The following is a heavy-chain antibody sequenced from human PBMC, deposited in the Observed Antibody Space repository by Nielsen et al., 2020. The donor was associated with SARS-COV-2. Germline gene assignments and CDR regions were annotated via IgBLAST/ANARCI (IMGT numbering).Heavy chain of an antibody. V-gene: IGHV3-72*01. CDR2: TRNKANSYTT. CDR3: ARRPTLGHYDSSGRSNYFDY. J-gene: IGHJ4*02. Sequence: GASLKISCAASGFTFSDHYMDWVRQAPGKGLEWVGRTRNKANSYTTEYAASVKGRFTISRDDSKNSLYLQMNSLKTEDTAVYYCARRPTLGHYDSSGRSNYFDYWGQGTLVTVSS. D-gene: IGHD3-22*01. CDR1: GFTFSDHY.